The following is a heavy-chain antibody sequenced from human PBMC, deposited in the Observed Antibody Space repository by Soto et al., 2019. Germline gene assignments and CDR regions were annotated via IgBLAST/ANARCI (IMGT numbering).Heavy chain of an antibody. CDR2: ISSTSSTI. Sequence: EVQLVESGGGLVQLGGSLRLSCAASGFTFSSCSMNWVRQAPGKGLEWLSYISSTSSTIYYADSVKGRFTISRDNAKNSLYLQMNSLRDYATAVYYCASWPDEADYWGQGTLVTVSS. CDR1: GFTFSSCS. J-gene: IGHJ4*02. CDR3: ASWPDEADY. V-gene: IGHV3-48*02.